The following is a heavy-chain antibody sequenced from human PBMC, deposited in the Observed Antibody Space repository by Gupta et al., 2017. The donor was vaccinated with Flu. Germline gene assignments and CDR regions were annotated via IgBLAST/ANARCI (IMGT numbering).Heavy chain of an antibody. D-gene: IGHD5-12*01. V-gene: IGHV1-18*01. CDR2: ISAYNGNT. CDR1: GYTFTSYG. Sequence: QVQLVQSGAEVKKPGASVKVSCKASGYTFTSYGISWVRQAPGQGLEWMGWISAYNGNTNYAQKLQGRVTMTTDTSTSTAYMELRSLRSDDTAVYYCAINRVIRLKWGSFDYWGQGTLVTVSS. CDR3: AINRVIRLKWGSFDY. J-gene: IGHJ4*02.